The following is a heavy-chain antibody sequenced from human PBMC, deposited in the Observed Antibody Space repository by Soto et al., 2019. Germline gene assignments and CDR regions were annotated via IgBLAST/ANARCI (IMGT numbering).Heavy chain of an antibody. CDR1: GFTFSSYE. CDR3: ATAGLTGTV. D-gene: IGHD3-9*01. J-gene: IGHJ6*02. Sequence: QLVESGGGSVQPGRSLRLSCAPSGFTFSSYEMNWVRQAPGKGLEWVSYISVSGTMRFYADAVKGRFTISRDNPKKILYLQMNSLRAEDTALYYCATAGLTGTVWGQGTTVTVSS. CDR2: ISVSGTMR. V-gene: IGHV3-48*03.